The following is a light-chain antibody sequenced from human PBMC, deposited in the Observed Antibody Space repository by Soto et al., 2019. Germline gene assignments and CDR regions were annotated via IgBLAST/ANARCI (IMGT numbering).Light chain of an antibody. CDR2: SNN. CDR1: RSNIGSNY. Sequence: QSVLTQPPSAPGTPGQRVTISCSGSRSNIGSNYVYWYQHLPGTAPKLLIHSNNQWPSGVPDRYSGSKSGTSASLAISGLRSEDEADYYCAAWDDSLSALYVFGTGTKVTVL. J-gene: IGLJ1*01. V-gene: IGLV1-47*02. CDR3: AAWDDSLSALYV.